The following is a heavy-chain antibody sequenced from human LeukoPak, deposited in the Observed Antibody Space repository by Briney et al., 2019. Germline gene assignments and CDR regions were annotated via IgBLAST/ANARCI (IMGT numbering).Heavy chain of an antibody. CDR1: GGSISSSSYY. Sequence: SETLSLTCTVSGGSISSSSYYWGWIRQPPGKGLEWIGSIYYSGSTYYNPSLKSRVTISVDTSKNQFSLKLSSVTAADAAVYYCATYTIYDFLSGPNWFDPWGQGTLVTVSS. CDR2: IYYSGST. D-gene: IGHD3-3*01. CDR3: ATYTIYDFLSGPNWFDP. V-gene: IGHV4-39*01. J-gene: IGHJ5*02.